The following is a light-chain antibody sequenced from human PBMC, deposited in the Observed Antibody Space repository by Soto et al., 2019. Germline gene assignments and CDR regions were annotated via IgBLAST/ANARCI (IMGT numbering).Light chain of an antibody. CDR1: SCDVGGYNY. V-gene: IGLV2-14*01. CDR3: SSYTSSSTDVV. J-gene: IGLJ2*01. Sequence: QSALTQPASVSGSPGQSITISCTGTSCDVGGYNYVSWYQQHPGKAPKLMIYDVSNRPSGVSNRFSGSKSGNTASLTISGLQAEDEADYYCSSYTSSSTDVVFGGGTKLTVL. CDR2: DVS.